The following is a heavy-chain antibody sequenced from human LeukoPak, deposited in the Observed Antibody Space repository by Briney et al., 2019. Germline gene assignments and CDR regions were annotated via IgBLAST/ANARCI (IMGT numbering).Heavy chain of an antibody. J-gene: IGHJ2*01. CDR3: ARTWYGDRGTPGWYFDL. D-gene: IGHD4-17*01. Sequence: PSQTLSLTCAVSGYSISSSNWWGWIRQPPGKGLEWIGYIYYSGSIYYNPSLKSRVTMSVDTSKNQFSLKLNSVTAVDTAVYYCARTWYGDRGTPGWYFDLWGRGTLVTVSS. CDR2: IYYSGSI. V-gene: IGHV4-28*02. CDR1: GYSISSSNW.